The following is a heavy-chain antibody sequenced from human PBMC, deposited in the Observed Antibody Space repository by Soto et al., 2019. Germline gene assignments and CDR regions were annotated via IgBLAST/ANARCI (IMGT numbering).Heavy chain of an antibody. V-gene: IGHV3-23*01. D-gene: IGHD3-3*01. Sequence: PGGSLRLSCAASGFTFSSYAMSWVRQAPGKGLELVSAISGSGGSTYYADSVKGRFTISRDNSKNTLYLQMNSLRAEDTAVYYCAKSHEFGVVILYYFDYWGQGTLVTVSS. CDR1: GFTFSSYA. CDR2: ISGSGGST. J-gene: IGHJ4*02. CDR3: AKSHEFGVVILYYFDY.